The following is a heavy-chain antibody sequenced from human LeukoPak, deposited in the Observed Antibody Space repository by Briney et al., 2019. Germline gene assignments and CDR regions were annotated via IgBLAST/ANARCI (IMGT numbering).Heavy chain of an antibody. CDR3: MDPLAG. Sequence: GGSLRLSCATSGFSVSTNYVTWVRQPPGKGLEWVSVIYSDGSTYYADSVKGRFTISRDNSKKTVYLQMSSLRAEDTAVYYCMDPLAGWGQGTLVTVSS. V-gene: IGHV3-53*05. D-gene: IGHD2-2*03. J-gene: IGHJ4*02. CDR2: IYSDGST. CDR1: GFSVSTNY.